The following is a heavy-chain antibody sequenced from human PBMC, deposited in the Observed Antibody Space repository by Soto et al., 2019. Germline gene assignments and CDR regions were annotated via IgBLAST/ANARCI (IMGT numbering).Heavy chain of an antibody. J-gene: IGHJ4*02. CDR3: ARDSSGWYYFDY. Sequence: QVQLVQSGAEVKKPGASVKVSCKASGYTFTSYAMHWVRQAPGQRLEWMGWINAGNGNTKYSQKFQGRVTITRDTYASTAYMELSSLRSEDTAVYYCARDSSGWYYFDYWGQGTLVTVSS. D-gene: IGHD6-19*01. CDR2: INAGNGNT. V-gene: IGHV1-3*01. CDR1: GYTFTSYA.